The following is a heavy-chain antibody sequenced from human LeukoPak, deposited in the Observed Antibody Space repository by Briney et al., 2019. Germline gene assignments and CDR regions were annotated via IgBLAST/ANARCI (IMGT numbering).Heavy chain of an antibody. Sequence: SETLSLTCTVSGGSISSRPYYWGWIRQPPGKGLEWLGSFSYSGSTYYNASLKSQVSISIDTSKNQFSLRLTSVTAADTAVYYCARQTGSGLFILPGGQGTLVTVSS. CDR2: FSYSGST. CDR3: ARQTGSGLFILP. J-gene: IGHJ4*02. V-gene: IGHV4-39*01. CDR1: GGSISSRPYY. D-gene: IGHD3/OR15-3a*01.